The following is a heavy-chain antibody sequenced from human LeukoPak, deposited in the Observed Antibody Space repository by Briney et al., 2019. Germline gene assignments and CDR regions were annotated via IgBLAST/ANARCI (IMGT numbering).Heavy chain of an antibody. CDR2: ISDDSGST. J-gene: IGHJ4*02. Sequence: GGSLRLSCAASELMFSSYAMSWVRQAPGKGLEWVSGISDDSGSTYYADSVRGRFTISRDNSKDTLYLQMNSLRVEDTAIYYCAKDQYSSGWYFDYWGQGTLVTVSS. D-gene: IGHD6-19*01. V-gene: IGHV3-23*01. CDR1: ELMFSSYA. CDR3: AKDQYSSGWYFDY.